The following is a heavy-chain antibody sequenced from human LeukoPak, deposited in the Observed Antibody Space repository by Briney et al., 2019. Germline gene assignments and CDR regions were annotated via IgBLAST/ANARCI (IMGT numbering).Heavy chain of an antibody. CDR3: ASSVEMATITGAFDI. CDR1: GGSISSGDYY. CDR2: IYYSGST. Sequence: PSETLSLTCTVSGGSISSGDYYWSWIRQPPGKGLEWIGYIYYSGSTYYNPSLKSRVTISVDTSKNQFPLKLSSVTAADTAVYYCASSVEMATITGAFDIWGQGTMVTVSS. D-gene: IGHD5-24*01. V-gene: IGHV4-30-4*01. J-gene: IGHJ3*02.